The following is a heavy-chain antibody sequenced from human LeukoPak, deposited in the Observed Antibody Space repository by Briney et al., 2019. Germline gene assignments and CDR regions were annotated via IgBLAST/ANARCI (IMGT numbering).Heavy chain of an antibody. J-gene: IGHJ4*02. V-gene: IGHV3-23*01. CDR1: GFTFSSYA. D-gene: IGHD2-2*03. CDR2: ISGSGGST. Sequence: GGSLRLSCSASGFTFSSYAMSWVRPAPGKGLEWVSAISGSGGSTYYADSVKGRFTISRDNSKNTLYLQMNSLRAEDTAVYYCAKLDIVVVPAAMDYWGQGTLVTVSS. CDR3: AKLDIVVVPAAMDY.